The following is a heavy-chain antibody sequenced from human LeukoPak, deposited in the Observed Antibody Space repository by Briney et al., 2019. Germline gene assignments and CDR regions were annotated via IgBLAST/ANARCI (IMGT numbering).Heavy chain of an antibody. V-gene: IGHV4-59*01. D-gene: IGHD3-22*01. CDR2: IYNSGST. J-gene: IGHJ4*02. CDR3: ARDEYYYASSGSRGFDY. Sequence: SEILSLTCSGSGGSMNSYYWSWIRQSPGKGLEWISYIYNSGSTNYNPSLQSRVTISVDTSKNQFSLKLSSVTAADTAVYYCARDEYYYASSGSRGFDYWGQGTLVTVSS. CDR1: GGSMNSYY.